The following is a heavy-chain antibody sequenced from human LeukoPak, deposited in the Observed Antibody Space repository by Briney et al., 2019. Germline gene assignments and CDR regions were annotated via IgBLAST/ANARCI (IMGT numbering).Heavy chain of an antibody. V-gene: IGHV4-39*01. Sequence: SETLSLTCSVSGGSISSSSYYWGWIRQPPGKGLEWIGSFYYSGSTYYNPSLKSRVTISVDTSKNQFSLKLSSVTAADTAVYYCARASIVGAKRTRSGTFDLWGQGTMVTVSS. CDR3: ARASIVGAKRTRSGTFDL. D-gene: IGHD1-26*01. J-gene: IGHJ3*01. CDR2: FYYSGST. CDR1: GGSISSSSYY.